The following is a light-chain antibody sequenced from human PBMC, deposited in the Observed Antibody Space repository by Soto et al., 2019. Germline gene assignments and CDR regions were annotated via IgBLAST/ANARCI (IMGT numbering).Light chain of an antibody. CDR2: GVT. Sequence: ALTQPRSVSGSSAQTVTISCTGTSSDVGGYNYVSWYQQRPGKAPKLMIYGVTTRPSGVPDRFSGSKSGNTASLTISGLQAEDEADYYCSTHAGSSVVFGTGTKVTV. V-gene: IGLV2-11*01. J-gene: IGLJ1*01. CDR1: SSDVGGYNY. CDR3: STHAGSSVV.